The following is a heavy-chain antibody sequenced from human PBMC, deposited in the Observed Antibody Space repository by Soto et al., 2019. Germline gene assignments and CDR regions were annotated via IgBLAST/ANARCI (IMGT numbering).Heavy chain of an antibody. D-gene: IGHD2-15*01. V-gene: IGHV1-18*01. CDR3: ASGDLRYCSGGSCYFDY. Sequence: GASVKVSCKASGYTFTSYGISWVRQAPGQGLEWMGWISAYNGNTNYAQKLQGRVTMTTDTSTSTAYMELRSLRSDDTAVYYCASGDLRYCSGGSCYFDYWGQGTLVTVSS. CDR2: ISAYNGNT. J-gene: IGHJ4*02. CDR1: GYTFTSYG.